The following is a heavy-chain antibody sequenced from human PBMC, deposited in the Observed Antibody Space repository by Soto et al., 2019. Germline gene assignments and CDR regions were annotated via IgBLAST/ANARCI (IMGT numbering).Heavy chain of an antibody. Sequence: PSETLSLTCTVSGGSISSYYWSWIRQPPGKGLEWIGYIYYSGSTNYNPSLKSRVTISVDTSKNQFSLKLSSVTAADTAVYYCARGGTYCSSTSCYYYYGMDVWGQGTTVTVSS. CDR2: IYYSGST. CDR1: GGSISSYY. CDR3: ARGGTYCSSTSCYYYYGMDV. D-gene: IGHD2-2*01. J-gene: IGHJ6*02. V-gene: IGHV4-59*01.